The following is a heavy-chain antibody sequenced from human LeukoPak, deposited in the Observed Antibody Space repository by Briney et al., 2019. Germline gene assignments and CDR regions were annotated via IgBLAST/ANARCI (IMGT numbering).Heavy chain of an antibody. CDR1: GYSFTNYW. CDR3: GRHVDWNCGCTFDY. CDR2: VYPGDSDT. Sequence: GESLKISCQASGYSFTNYWIGWVRQMPGKGLEWMGIVYPGDSDTRYSPSFQGQVTVSADKSITTVYLQWSSLTSSHTAMYYWGRHVDWNCGCTFDYWGQGTLVTVSS. V-gene: IGHV5-51*01. D-gene: IGHD1-1*01. J-gene: IGHJ4*02.